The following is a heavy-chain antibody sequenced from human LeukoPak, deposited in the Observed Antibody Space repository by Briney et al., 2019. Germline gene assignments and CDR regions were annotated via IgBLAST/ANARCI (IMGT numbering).Heavy chain of an antibody. CDR3: ARDEVKYDDTSGYPLDH. V-gene: IGHV3-21*01. Sequence: PGGSLRLSCAASGFTFSDYSMNWVRQAPGKGLEWVSSISSSSSHIYYADSVKGRFTISRDNAKNSLYLQMNSLRAEDTALYYCARDEVKYDDTSGYPLDHWGQGTLVTVSS. CDR1: GFTFSDYS. D-gene: IGHD3-22*01. J-gene: IGHJ4*02. CDR2: ISSSSSHI.